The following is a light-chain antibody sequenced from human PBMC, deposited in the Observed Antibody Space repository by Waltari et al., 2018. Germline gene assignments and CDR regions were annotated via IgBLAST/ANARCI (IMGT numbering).Light chain of an antibody. J-gene: IGLJ2*01. CDR1: GSDIGGNKY. V-gene: IGLV2-14*03. Sequence: QSALTQPASVSGTPGQSITISCSGTGSDIGGNKYVSWYQQHPGEAPKVSIYSVTSRPSGVSDRFSGSKSGNTAFLTISGLQAEDEADYYCSSYATTRVIFGGGTKVTVL. CDR3: SSYATTRVI. CDR2: SVT.